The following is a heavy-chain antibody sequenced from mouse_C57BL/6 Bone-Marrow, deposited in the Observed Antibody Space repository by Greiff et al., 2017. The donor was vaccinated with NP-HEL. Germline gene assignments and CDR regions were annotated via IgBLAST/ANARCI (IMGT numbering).Heavy chain of an antibody. D-gene: IGHD1-1*01. CDR3: STEGTVVATDFDV. CDR1: GLNIKDDY. Sequence: VQLQQSGAELVRPGASVKLSCTASGLNIKDDYMHWVKQRPEQGLEWIGWIDPENGDAEYASKFQGKATITADTTSNTAYLQLSSLTSEDAAVYYCSTEGTVVATDFDVWGTGTTVTVSS. V-gene: IGHV14-4*01. CDR2: IDPENGDA. J-gene: IGHJ1*03.